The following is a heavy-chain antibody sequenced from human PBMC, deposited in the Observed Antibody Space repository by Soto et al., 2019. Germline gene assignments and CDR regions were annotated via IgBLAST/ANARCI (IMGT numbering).Heavy chain of an antibody. D-gene: IGHD6-25*01. J-gene: IGHJ4*02. CDR1: GGSFTGYY. CDR2: INHSGST. V-gene: IGHV4-34*01. CDR3: ARGSGDYLDY. Sequence: SETLSLTCAVYGGSFTGYYWSWIRQPPGKGLEWIGEINHSGSTNYNPSLKSRVTISVDTSKNQFSLKLSSVTAADTAVYYCARGSGDYLDYWGQGTLVTVSS.